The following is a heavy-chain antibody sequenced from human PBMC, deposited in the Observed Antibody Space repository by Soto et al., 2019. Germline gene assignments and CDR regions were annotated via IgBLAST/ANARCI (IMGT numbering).Heavy chain of an antibody. J-gene: IGHJ4*02. D-gene: IGHD3-16*02. CDR3: ARGRLYDYIWGSYRDLDY. Sequence: GESLKISCAASGFTFSSYSMNWVRQAPGKGLEWVSSISSSSSYIYYADSVKGRFTISRDNAKNSLYLQMNSLRAEDTAVYYCARGRLYDYIWGSYRDLDYWGQGTLVTVSS. CDR2: ISSSSSYI. CDR1: GFTFSSYS. V-gene: IGHV3-21*01.